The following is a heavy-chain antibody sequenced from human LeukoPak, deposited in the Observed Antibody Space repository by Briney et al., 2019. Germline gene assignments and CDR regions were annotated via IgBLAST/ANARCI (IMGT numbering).Heavy chain of an antibody. Sequence: SETLSLTCTVSGGSISGYYWSWIRQPPGKGLEWIGYIYYSGSTNYNPSLKSRVTISVDTSKNQFSLKLSSVTAADTAVYYCARGRRGYSGYLYYYYYYMDVWGKGTTVTVSS. V-gene: IGHV4-59*12. J-gene: IGHJ6*03. CDR2: IYYSGST. D-gene: IGHD5-12*01. CDR3: ARGRRGYSGYLYYYYYYMDV. CDR1: GGSISGYY.